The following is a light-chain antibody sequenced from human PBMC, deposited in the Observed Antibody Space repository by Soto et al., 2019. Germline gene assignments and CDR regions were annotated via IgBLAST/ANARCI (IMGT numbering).Light chain of an antibody. CDR1: QSISTH. V-gene: IGKV1-5*01. Sequence: DIQMTQSPSSLSASVGDRVSITCRASQSISTHLSWYQQKPGKAPKLLIYDASSLESGVPSRFSGSGSGTEFTLTISSLQPDDFATYYCQQYNDYWTFGQGTKVDIK. CDR3: QQYNDYWT. J-gene: IGKJ1*01. CDR2: DAS.